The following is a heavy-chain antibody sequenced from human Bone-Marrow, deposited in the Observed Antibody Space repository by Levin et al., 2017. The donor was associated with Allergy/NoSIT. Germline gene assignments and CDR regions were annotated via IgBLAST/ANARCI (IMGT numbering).Heavy chain of an antibody. CDR3: AKDPSGREIRYLDY. D-gene: IGHD3-10*01. V-gene: IGHV3-30*18. CDR1: GFTFRNYG. Sequence: PGGSLRLSCAASGFTFRNYGMHWVRQAPGKGLDWVAVITYDGSTSYYGGSVKGRFTISRDNSKNTLYLQMNSLRAEDTAVYYCAKDPSGREIRYLDYWGQGTLVTVSS. CDR2: ITYDGSTS. J-gene: IGHJ4*02.